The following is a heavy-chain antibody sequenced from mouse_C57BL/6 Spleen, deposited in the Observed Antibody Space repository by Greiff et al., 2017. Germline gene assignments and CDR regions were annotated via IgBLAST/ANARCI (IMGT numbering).Heavy chain of an antibody. CDR3: ARERGSSGWFAY. Sequence: VKLMESGAELVKPGASVKLSCKASGYAFSSYWMNWVKQRPGKGLEWIGQIYPGDGDTNYNGKFKGKATLTADKSSSTAYMQLSSLTSEDSAVYFCARERGSSGWFAYWGQGTLVTVSA. J-gene: IGHJ3*01. D-gene: IGHD1-1*01. V-gene: IGHV1-80*01. CDR2: IYPGDGDT. CDR1: GYAFSSYW.